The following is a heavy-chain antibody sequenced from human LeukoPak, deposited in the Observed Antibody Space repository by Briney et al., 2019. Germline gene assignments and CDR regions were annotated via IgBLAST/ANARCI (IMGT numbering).Heavy chain of an antibody. Sequence: PSETLSLTCTVSVGSISSYYWSWIRQPPGKGLEWIGYIYYSGSTYYNPSLKSRVTISVDTSKNQFSLKLNGVTAADTAVYYCARNKPLDPFDIWGQGTMVTVSS. CDR3: ARNKPLDPFDI. D-gene: IGHD1/OR15-1a*01. V-gene: IGHV4-59*01. CDR1: VGSISSYY. CDR2: IYYSGST. J-gene: IGHJ3*02.